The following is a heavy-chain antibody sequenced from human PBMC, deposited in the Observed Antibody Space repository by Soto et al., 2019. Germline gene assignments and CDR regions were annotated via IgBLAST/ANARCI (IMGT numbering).Heavy chain of an antibody. Sequence: HVQLQEWGPGLVKPSGTVSLTCAVSGVSITSSNWWSWVRQPPGKGLEWIGEIYHSGSTNYNPSLKSRVTISVDKSKNQFSLRLSSLTAADTAVYYCARDWKYYDSSGYYSFDYWGQGMLVTVSP. CDR2: IYHSGST. CDR3: ARDWKYYDSSGYYSFDY. J-gene: IGHJ4*02. CDR1: GVSITSSNW. V-gene: IGHV4-4*02. D-gene: IGHD3-22*01.